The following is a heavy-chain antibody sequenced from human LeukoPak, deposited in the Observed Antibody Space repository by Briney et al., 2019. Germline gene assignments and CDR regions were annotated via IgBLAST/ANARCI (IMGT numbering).Heavy chain of an antibody. CDR3: ARAIYCSGGSCYSSQYFDL. CDR2: IYHSGGT. J-gene: IGHJ2*01. Sequence: SETLSLTCSVSGDSISPYYWNWIRRPPGKGLEWIGYIYHSGGTYYNPSLKSRVTISVDRSKNQFSLKLSSVTAADTAVYYCARAIYCSGGSCYSSQYFDLWGRGTLVTVSS. V-gene: IGHV4-4*09. D-gene: IGHD2-15*01. CDR1: GDSISPYY.